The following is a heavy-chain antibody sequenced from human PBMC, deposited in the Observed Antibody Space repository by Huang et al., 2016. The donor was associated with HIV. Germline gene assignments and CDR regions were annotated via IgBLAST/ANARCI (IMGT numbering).Heavy chain of an antibody. CDR1: GASFSSYF. V-gene: IGHV4-34*02. J-gene: IGHJ6*02. Sequence: QVRLEQWGEGSLKPSETLSLTCAVYGASFSSYFWSCVLQYPDMRLQWIGEIQPGGPFNYNQAFKGLVVWSVDTPKNRFSLTLRAMSAADAAIYYCARLPTPSYYDTWSISPVEEDFFYFNLDLWGRGTPVTVS. CDR2: IQPGGPF. D-gene: IGHD3-16*01. CDR3: ARLPTPSYYDTWSISPVEEDFFYFNLDL.